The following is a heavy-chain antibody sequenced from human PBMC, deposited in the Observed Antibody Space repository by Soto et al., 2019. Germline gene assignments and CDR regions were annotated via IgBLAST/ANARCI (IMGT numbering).Heavy chain of an antibody. CDR2: ISSSSSYI. J-gene: IGHJ6*03. Sequence: GGSLRLSCAASGFTFSSYSMNWVRQAPGKGLEWVSSISSSSSYIYYADSVKGRFTISRDNAKNSLYLQMNSLRAEDTAVYYCARVGGGYYGSGSYYASFYYYYYMDVWGKGTTVTVSS. CDR3: ARVGGGYYGSGSYYASFYYYYYMDV. CDR1: GFTFSSYS. V-gene: IGHV3-21*01. D-gene: IGHD3-10*01.